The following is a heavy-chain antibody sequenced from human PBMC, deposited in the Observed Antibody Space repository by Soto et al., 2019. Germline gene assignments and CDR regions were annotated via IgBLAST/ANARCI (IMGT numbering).Heavy chain of an antibody. Sequence: PTLSLPCDISGYSVSSSSAAWNWIRQSPSRGLEWLGRTYYRSKWIHEYTASMESRININPDTSKNQISLHIYSVTPEYTAVYYCAGVVWFRGMDVWGQGTPVTVSS. D-gene: IGHD3-16*01. J-gene: IGHJ6*02. CDR2: TYYRSKWIH. CDR1: GYSVSSSSAA. CDR3: AGVVWFRGMDV. V-gene: IGHV6-1*01.